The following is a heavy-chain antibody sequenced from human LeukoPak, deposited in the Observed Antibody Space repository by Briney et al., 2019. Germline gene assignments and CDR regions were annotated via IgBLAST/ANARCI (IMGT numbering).Heavy chain of an antibody. CDR1: GFTFSSYG. CDR2: ISYDGSNK. D-gene: IGHD5-18*01. V-gene: IGHV3-30*18. Sequence: GGSLRLSCAASGFTFSSYGMHWVRQAPGKGLEWVAVISYDGSNKYYADSVKGRFTISRDNSKNTLYLQMNSLRAEDTAVYYCAKETGYSYGLNYFDYWGQGTLVTVSS. CDR3: AKETGYSYGLNYFDY. J-gene: IGHJ4*02.